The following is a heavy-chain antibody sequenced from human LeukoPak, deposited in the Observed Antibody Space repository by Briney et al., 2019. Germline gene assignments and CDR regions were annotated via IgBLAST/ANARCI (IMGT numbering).Heavy chain of an antibody. Sequence: GGSLRLSCAASGFTFSSYGMYWVRQAPGKGLEWVTNIWYDGSNEYYADSVKGRFTISRDNSKNTLYLQMNSLRAEDTAVYYCARGLFNYDSSGLNYWGQGTLVTVSS. CDR2: IWYDGSNE. V-gene: IGHV3-33*01. CDR1: GFTFSSYG. CDR3: ARGLFNYDSSGLNY. D-gene: IGHD3-22*01. J-gene: IGHJ4*02.